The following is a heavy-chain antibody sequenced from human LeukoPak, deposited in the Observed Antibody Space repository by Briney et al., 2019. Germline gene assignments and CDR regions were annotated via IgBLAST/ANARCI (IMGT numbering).Heavy chain of an antibody. CDR3: ARLYDSSGYTNWLDP. D-gene: IGHD3-22*01. V-gene: IGHV4-59*11. CDR1: GGSISSHY. J-gene: IGHJ5*02. Sequence: SETLSLTCTVSGGSISSHYWSWIRQPPGKGLEWIGYIYYSGSTKYNPSLKSRVTISVDTSESQFSLKLSSVTAADTAVYYCARLYDSSGYTNWLDPWGQGTLVTVSS. CDR2: IYYSGST.